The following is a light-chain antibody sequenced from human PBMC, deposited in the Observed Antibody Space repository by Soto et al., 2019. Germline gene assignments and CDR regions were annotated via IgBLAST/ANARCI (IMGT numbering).Light chain of an antibody. CDR3: QSSDSRLSGSDV. CDR1: SSNIGGGYH. V-gene: IGLV1-40*01. J-gene: IGLJ1*01. Sequence: QAVLTQPPSVSGAPGQRVAISCTWSSSNIGGGYHVHWYQQLPGADPKLLIFGDSNRPSGVPDRFSGSKSGNSASLAITGLQADDEADYYCQSSDSRLSGSDVFGTGPKVTVL. CDR2: GDS.